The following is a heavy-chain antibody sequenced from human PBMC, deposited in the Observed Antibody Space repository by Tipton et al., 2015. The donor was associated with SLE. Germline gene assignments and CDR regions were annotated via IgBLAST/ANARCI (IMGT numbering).Heavy chain of an antibody. V-gene: IGHV4-31*03. D-gene: IGHD6-6*01. Sequence: TLSLTCTVSGGSISSGGYYWSWIRQHPGKGLEWIGYIYYSGSTNYNPSLKSRVTISVDTSKNHFSLKLSSVTAADTAVYYCARHAGIAARRDAVDIWGQGTMVTVSS. CDR1: GGSISSGGYY. J-gene: IGHJ3*02. CDR2: IYYSGST. CDR3: ARHAGIAARRDAVDI.